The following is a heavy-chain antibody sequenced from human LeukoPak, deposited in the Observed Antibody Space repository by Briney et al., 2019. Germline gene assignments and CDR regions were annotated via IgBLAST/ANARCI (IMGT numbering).Heavy chain of an antibody. D-gene: IGHD6-19*01. CDR2: IYYSGST. J-gene: IGHJ4*02. CDR1: GGSISSGGYS. CDR3: ATQAVAGSFIDY. V-gene: IGHV4-31*03. Sequence: SETLSLTCTVSGGSISSGGYSWSWIRQHPGKGLEWIGYIYYSGSTYYNPSLKSRVTISVDTSKNQFSLKLSSVTAADTAVYYCATQAVAGSFIDYWGQGTLVTVSS.